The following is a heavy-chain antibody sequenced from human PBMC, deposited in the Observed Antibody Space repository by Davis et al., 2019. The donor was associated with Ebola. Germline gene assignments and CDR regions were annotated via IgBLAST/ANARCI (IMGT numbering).Heavy chain of an antibody. Sequence: PGGSLRLSCAASGFSFNEAWTWMNWVRQAPGKGLEWVANIKQGGDERYYVDSVKGRFIISRDDAKNSLYLQMNSLRAEDTAVYYCVRVYSGSYDPWGQGTLVTVSS. V-gene: IGHV3-7*01. J-gene: IGHJ5*02. CDR2: IKQGGDER. CDR1: GFSFNEAWTW. CDR3: VRVYSGSYDP. D-gene: IGHD1-26*01.